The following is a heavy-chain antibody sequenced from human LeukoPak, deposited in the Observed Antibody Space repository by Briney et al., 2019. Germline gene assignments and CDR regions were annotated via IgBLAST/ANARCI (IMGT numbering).Heavy chain of an antibody. J-gene: IGHJ4*02. Sequence: GGSLRLSCAVSGFTVRSHFMAWVRQAPGKGLEWVSVLDTGGATHYADSVKGRFTISRDNTWNTLFLQMNSLRDEDTAVYYCARVYYYDTSASAGGYYFDYWGQGTLVTVSS. CDR2: LDTGGAT. V-gene: IGHV3-53*01. CDR1: GFTVRSHF. D-gene: IGHD3-22*01. CDR3: ARVYYYDTSASAGGYYFDY.